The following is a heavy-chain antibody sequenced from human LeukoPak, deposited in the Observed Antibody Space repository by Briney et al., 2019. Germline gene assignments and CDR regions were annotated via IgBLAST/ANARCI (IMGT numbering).Heavy chain of an antibody. Sequence: ASVKVSCKASGGTFSGYAISWVRQAPEQGLEWMGGIIPIFGTANYAQKFQGRVTITADESTSTAYMELSSLRSEDTAVYYCARGPRSSWSGYLDYWGQGTLVTVSS. CDR1: GGTFSGYA. J-gene: IGHJ4*02. CDR2: IIPIFGTA. D-gene: IGHD3-3*01. V-gene: IGHV1-69*13. CDR3: ARGPRSSWSGYLDY.